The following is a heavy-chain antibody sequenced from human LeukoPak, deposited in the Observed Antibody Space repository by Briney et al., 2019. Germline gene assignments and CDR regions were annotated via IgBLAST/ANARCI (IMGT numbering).Heavy chain of an antibody. Sequence: ASVKVSCKASGYTFTSYDINWVRQATGQGLEWMGWTNPKSGYTGYVQKFQGRVTMTRNTSISTAYMELSSLRSVDTAVYYCARGNRLYSSSWSSLPFDIWGQGTMVTVSS. V-gene: IGHV1-8*01. CDR3: ARGNRLYSSSWSSLPFDI. D-gene: IGHD6-13*01. CDR1: GYTFTSYD. CDR2: TNPKSGYT. J-gene: IGHJ3*02.